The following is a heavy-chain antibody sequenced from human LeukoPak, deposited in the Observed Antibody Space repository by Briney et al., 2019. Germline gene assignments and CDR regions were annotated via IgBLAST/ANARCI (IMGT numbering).Heavy chain of an antibody. D-gene: IGHD2-15*01. Sequence: GGSLRLSCAASGFTFSDYAMNWVRQAPGKGLEWVSTISGSGSTIYYADSVKGRFTMSRDNAKNSLYLQMNSLRDEDTAVYYCARGVVVVVAAMYNWFDPWGQGTLVTVSS. V-gene: IGHV3-48*02. CDR1: GFTFSDYA. CDR3: ARGVVVVVAAMYNWFDP. CDR2: ISGSGSTI. J-gene: IGHJ5*02.